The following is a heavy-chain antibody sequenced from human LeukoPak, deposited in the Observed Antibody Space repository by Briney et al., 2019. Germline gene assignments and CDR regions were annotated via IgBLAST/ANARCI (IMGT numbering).Heavy chain of an antibody. J-gene: IGHJ3*02. CDR2: MNPNSGNT. CDR1: GYTFTSYD. D-gene: IGHD3-22*01. V-gene: IGHV1-8*01. Sequence: GASVKVSCKASGYTFTSYDINWVRQATGQGLEWMGWMNPNSGNTGYAQKFQGRVTMTRNTSISTAYMELSSLRSEDTAVYYCARVPALYYYDSSGYVDAFDIWGQGTMVTVSS. CDR3: ARVPALYYYDSSGYVDAFDI.